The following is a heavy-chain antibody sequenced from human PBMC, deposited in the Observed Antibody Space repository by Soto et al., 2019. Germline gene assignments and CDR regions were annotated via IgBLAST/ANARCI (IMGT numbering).Heavy chain of an antibody. CDR2: LIPFFGTS. Sequence: QVQLVQSGAEGKKPGSSVKVSCGASGGTFSSYPINWVRQAPGQGLEWMGGLIPFFGTSNYAQKFQGRVTITADESTSTAYMELRSLRSEDTAVYYCARVGHITNYGMAVWGQGTTVTVSS. D-gene: IGHD1-26*01. J-gene: IGHJ6*02. V-gene: IGHV1-69*01. CDR1: GGTFSSYP. CDR3: ARVGHITNYGMAV.